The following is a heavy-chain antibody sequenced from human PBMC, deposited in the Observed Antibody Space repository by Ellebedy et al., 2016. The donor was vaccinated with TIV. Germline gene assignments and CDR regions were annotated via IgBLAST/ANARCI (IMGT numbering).Heavy chain of an antibody. V-gene: IGHV3-30*04. CDR3: ARHLDY. J-gene: IGHJ4*02. CDR2: ISYDGSNK. Sequence: GESLKISCAVSGFTFSSYAMHWVRQAPGKGLEWVAVISYDGSNKYYADSVKGRFTISRDNSKNTLYLQMNSLRAEDTAVYYCARHLDYWGQGTLVTVSS. CDR1: GFTFSSYA.